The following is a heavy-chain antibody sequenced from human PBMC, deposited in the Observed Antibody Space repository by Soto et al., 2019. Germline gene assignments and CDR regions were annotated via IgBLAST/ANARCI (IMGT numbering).Heavy chain of an antibody. CDR1: GFTFSSYA. J-gene: IGHJ4*02. D-gene: IGHD3-3*01. CDR2: ISGSGGST. CDR3: ASLVLRFLEWLPHFDY. Sequence: EVQLLESGGGLVQPGGSLRLSCEASGFTFSSYAMSWVRQAPGKGLEWVSAISGSGGSTYYADSVKGRFTISRDNSKNTLYLQMNSLRAEDTAVYYCASLVLRFLEWLPHFDYWGQGTLVTVSS. V-gene: IGHV3-23*01.